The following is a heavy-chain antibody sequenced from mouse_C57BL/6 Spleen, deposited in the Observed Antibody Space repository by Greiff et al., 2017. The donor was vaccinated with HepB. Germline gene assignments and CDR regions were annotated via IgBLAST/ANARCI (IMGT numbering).Heavy chain of an antibody. CDR1: GFTFSSYT. Sequence: EVKLMESGGGLVKPGGSLKLSCAASGFTFSSYTMSWVRQTPEKRLEWVATISGGGGNTYYPDSVKGRFTISRDNAKNTLYLQMSSLRSEDTALYYCARGEFITPSYWYFDVWGTGTTVTVSS. CDR2: ISGGGGNT. D-gene: IGHD1-1*01. J-gene: IGHJ1*03. V-gene: IGHV5-9*01. CDR3: ARGEFITPSYWYFDV.